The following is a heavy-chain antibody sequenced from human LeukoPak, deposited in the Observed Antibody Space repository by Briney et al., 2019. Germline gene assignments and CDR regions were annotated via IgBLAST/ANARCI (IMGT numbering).Heavy chain of an antibody. CDR3: AKDSSGYYELDP. J-gene: IGHJ5*02. D-gene: IGHD3-22*01. CDR1: GDSISTYY. CDR2: IYSRGRT. Sequence: SETLSLTCTVSGDSISTYYWNWIRQPAGKGLEWIERIYSRGRTDYNPSLKSRVTMSADTSKNQFSLNLRSVTAADTAVYYCAKDSSGYYELDPWGQGSLVTVSS. V-gene: IGHV4-4*07.